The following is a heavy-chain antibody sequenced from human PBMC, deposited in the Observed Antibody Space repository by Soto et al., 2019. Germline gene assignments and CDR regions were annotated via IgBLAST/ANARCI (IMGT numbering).Heavy chain of an antibody. D-gene: IGHD3-10*01. Sequence: SVKVSCQASGGTFSSYAISWVRQAPGQGLEWMGGIIPIFGTANYAQKFQGRVTITADESTSTAYMELSSLRSEDTAVYYCAREYYYGSGSYFPPHYYYGMDVWGQGTTVTVSS. CDR1: GGTFSSYA. V-gene: IGHV1-69*13. CDR3: AREYYYGSGSYFPPHYYYGMDV. J-gene: IGHJ6*02. CDR2: IIPIFGTA.